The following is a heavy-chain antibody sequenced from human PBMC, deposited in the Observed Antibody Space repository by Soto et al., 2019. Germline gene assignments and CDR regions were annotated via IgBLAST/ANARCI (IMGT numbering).Heavy chain of an antibody. Sequence: EVQLVESGGGLVQPGGSLRLSCAASGFTFSSYAMHWVRQAPGKGLEYVSGITSNGGNTDYASSVKGRFTISRYNSKKTLYLQMVSLRAEDMAVYYCARRIPFGYGMDVWGQGTTVTVSS. CDR1: GFTFSSYA. CDR2: ITSNGGNT. V-gene: IGHV3-64*01. J-gene: IGHJ6*02. D-gene: IGHD2-21*01. CDR3: ARRIPFGYGMDV.